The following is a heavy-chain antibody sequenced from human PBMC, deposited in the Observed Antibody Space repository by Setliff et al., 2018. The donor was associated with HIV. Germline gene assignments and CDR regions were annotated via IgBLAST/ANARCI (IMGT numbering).Heavy chain of an antibody. CDR1: GGSISSHY. V-gene: IGHV4-59*11. CDR3: ARGPRGIAVAGDAFDI. Sequence: PSETLSLTCTVSGGSISSHYWSWIRQPPGKGLEWIGYIYYSGSTNYNPSLKRRVTISVDTSKNQFSLKLSSVTAADTAVYYCARGPRGIAVAGDAFDIWGQGTMVTVSS. J-gene: IGHJ3*02. D-gene: IGHD6-19*01. CDR2: IYYSGST.